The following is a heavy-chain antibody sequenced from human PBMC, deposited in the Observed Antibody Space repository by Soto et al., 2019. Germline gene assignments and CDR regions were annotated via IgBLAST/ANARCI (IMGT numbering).Heavy chain of an antibody. Sequence: GASLKISCAASGFTFSTYSMNWVHQAPGKGLEWVSYISDSSSTIYYADSVKGRITISRDNAKNSLYLQMNGLRDEDTAVYYCAREDGSGWVNYFDCWGQGTLVTVSS. CDR1: GFTFSTYS. J-gene: IGHJ4*02. CDR2: ISDSSSTI. CDR3: AREDGSGWVNYFDC. D-gene: IGHD6-19*01. V-gene: IGHV3-48*02.